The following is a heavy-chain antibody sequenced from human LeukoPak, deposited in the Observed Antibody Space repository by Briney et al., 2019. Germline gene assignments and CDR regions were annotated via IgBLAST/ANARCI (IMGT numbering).Heavy chain of an antibody. CDR1: GFIVSSNY. CDR3: AALARDY. CDR2: IHNDGST. D-gene: IGHD3-3*02. J-gene: IGHJ4*02. V-gene: IGHV3-53*01. Sequence: PGGSLRLSXAASGFIVSSNYMTWVRQAPGKGLEWVSVIHNDGSTYYADSVKGRFTISRDNSKNTLYLQMNSLRVEDTAVYYCAALARDYWGQGTLVTVSS.